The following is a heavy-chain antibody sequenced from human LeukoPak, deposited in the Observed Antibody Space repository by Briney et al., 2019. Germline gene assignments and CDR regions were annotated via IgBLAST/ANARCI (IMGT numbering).Heavy chain of an antibody. J-gene: IGHJ2*01. V-gene: IGHV1-46*04. D-gene: IGHD5-18*01. CDR2: ISPNGDGT. CDR1: GFTFSSYW. Sequence: ASVKVSCKASGFTFSSYWMHWVRQAPGQGLEWIGIISPNGDGTAYAQTVKGRVTMTRDTSTSTVYMELSSLTSQDTAVYYCARGPPTAIDWYFDLWGRGTLVTVSS. CDR3: ARGPPTAIDWYFDL.